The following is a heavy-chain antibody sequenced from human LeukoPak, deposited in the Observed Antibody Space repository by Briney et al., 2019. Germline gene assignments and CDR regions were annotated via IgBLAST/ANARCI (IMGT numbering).Heavy chain of an antibody. CDR1: GGSFSGYY. J-gene: IGHJ4*02. V-gene: IGHV4-34*01. Sequence: SETLSLTCAVYGGSFSGYYWSWIRQPPGKGLEWIGEINHSGSTNYNPSLKSRVTISVDTSKNQFSLKLSSVTAADTAVYYCARGRRGVVITRGAFDYWGQGTLVTVSS. CDR2: INHSGST. D-gene: IGHD3-22*01. CDR3: ARGRRGVVITRGAFDY.